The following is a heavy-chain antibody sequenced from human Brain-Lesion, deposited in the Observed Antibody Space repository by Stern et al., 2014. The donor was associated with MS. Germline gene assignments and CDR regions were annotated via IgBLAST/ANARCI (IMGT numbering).Heavy chain of an antibody. V-gene: IGHV1-8*01. CDR2: MNPYSGNT. J-gene: IGHJ4*02. D-gene: IGHD2-2*01. CDR1: GYTFSSYD. CDR3: ARAVRNQLLSEY. Sequence: QVQLVQSGAEVKKPGASVKVSCKASGYTFSSYDITWVRQASGHGLEWIGWMNPYSGNTSYAQKFKGRVSMTSDPSISTVYMELTSLTSDDTAVYFCARAVRNQLLSEYWGQGTLVTVSS.